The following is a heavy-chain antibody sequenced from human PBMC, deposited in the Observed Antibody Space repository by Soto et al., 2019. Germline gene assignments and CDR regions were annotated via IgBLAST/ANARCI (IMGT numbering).Heavy chain of an antibody. CDR3: ARSKPTYSRYSSSWYLDY. D-gene: IGHD6-13*01. J-gene: IGHJ4*02. CDR2: INPNSGGT. CDR1: GYTFTGYY. V-gene: IGHV1-2*04. Sequence: ASVKVSCKASGYTFTGYYMHWVRQAPGQGLEWMGWINPNSGGTNYAQKFQGWVTMTRDTSISTAYMELSRLRSDDTAVYYCARSKPTYSRYSSSWYLDYWGQGTLVTVSS.